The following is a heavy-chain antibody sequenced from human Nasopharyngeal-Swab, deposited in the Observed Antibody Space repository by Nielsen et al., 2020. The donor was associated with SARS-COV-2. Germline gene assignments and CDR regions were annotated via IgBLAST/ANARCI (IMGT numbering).Heavy chain of an antibody. CDR2: ISWNSGSI. J-gene: IGHJ5*02. V-gene: IGHV3-9*01. Sequence: SLKISCAASGFTFDDYALHWVRQAPGTGLEWVSGISWNSGSIGYADSVKGRFTISIYNAKNSLYLPMNSLRAEDTALYYCAMSYSSGLYWGVPWGQGT. D-gene: IGHD6-19*01. CDR1: GFTFDDYA. CDR3: AMSYSSGLYWGVP.